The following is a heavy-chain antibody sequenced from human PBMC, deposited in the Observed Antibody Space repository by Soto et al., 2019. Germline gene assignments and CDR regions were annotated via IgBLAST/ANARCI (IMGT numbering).Heavy chain of an antibody. CDR1: GGTFSSYD. Sequence: QVQLVQSGAEVKKPGSSVKVSCKASGGTFSSYDISWVRQAPGQGLEWMGGIIPIFGTANYAQKFQGRVTLTAYESTSTAYMELGSLRYEDTAVYYCARFATPVYAFWSGYGGMDVWGQGTTVTVSS. CDR3: ARFATPVYAFWSGYGGMDV. V-gene: IGHV1-69*01. D-gene: IGHD3-3*01. J-gene: IGHJ6*02. CDR2: IIPIFGTA.